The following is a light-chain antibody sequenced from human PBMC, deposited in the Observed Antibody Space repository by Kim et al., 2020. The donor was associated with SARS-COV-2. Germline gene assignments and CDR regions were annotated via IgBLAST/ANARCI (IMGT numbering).Light chain of an antibody. Sequence: QPVLTQPPSASASLGASVTLTCTLSSGYSNYKVDWYQQRPGKGPRFVMRVGTGGIVGSKGDGIPDRFSVLGSGLNRYLTIKNIQEEDESDYHCGADHGSGSNFVCVFGGGTKLIVL. CDR3: GADHGSGSNFVCV. V-gene: IGLV9-49*01. CDR2: VGTGGIVG. J-gene: IGLJ3*02. CDR1: SGYSNYK.